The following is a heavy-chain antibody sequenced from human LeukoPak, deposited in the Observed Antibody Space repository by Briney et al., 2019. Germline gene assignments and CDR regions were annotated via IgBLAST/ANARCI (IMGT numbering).Heavy chain of an antibody. CDR2: IYYSGST. CDR3: TRGSIAYYYMDV. D-gene: IGHD3-22*01. V-gene: IGHV4-59*01. J-gene: IGHJ6*03. CDR1: GGSITNYY. Sequence: PSETLSLTCSVSGGSITNYYWSWIRQSPGKGLEWIGNIYYSGSTNYNPSLKSRVTISVDTSKNQFSLKLSSVTAADTAVYYCTRGSIAYYYMDVWGKGTTVTISS.